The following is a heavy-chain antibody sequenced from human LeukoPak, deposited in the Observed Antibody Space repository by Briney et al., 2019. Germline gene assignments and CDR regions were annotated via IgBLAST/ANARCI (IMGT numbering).Heavy chain of an antibody. CDR2: INHSGST. CDR1: GGSFSGYY. Sequence: KPSETLSLTCAVYGGSFSGYYWSWIRQPPGKGLEWIGEINHSGSTNYNPSLKSRVTISVDTSKNQFSLKLSSVTAADTAVYYCARTGYGIRPFDIWGQGTMVTVSS. D-gene: IGHD5-18*01. V-gene: IGHV4-34*01. CDR3: ARTGYGIRPFDI. J-gene: IGHJ3*02.